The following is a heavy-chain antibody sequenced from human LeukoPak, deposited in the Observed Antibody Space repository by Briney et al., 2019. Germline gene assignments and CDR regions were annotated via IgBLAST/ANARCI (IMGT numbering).Heavy chain of an antibody. V-gene: IGHV3-7*04. CDR1: GFTFSNYW. Sequence: GGSLRLSCAASGFTFSNYWMSWVRQAPGKGLEFMANIKEAGSEKYYVDSVKGRFTISRDNDKNSVHLQMNDLRAEDTAVYYCARGGGMRSWYDFDYWGQGILVTVSS. D-gene: IGHD6-13*01. CDR3: ARGGGMRSWYDFDY. J-gene: IGHJ4*02. CDR2: IKEAGSEK.